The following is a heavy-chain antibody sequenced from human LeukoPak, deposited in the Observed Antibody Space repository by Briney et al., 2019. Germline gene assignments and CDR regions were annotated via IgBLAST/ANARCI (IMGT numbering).Heavy chain of an antibody. CDR2: TNAGNGNT. D-gene: IGHD6-13*01. CDR3: AREGIAAGAFMYYYYMDV. CDR1: GYTFTSYA. V-gene: IGHV1-3*02. Sequence: ASVKVSCKASGYTFTSYAMHWVRQAPGQRLEWMGWTNAGNGNTKYSQEFQGRVTITRDTSASTAYMELSSLRSEDMAVYCCAREGIAAGAFMYYYYMDVWGKGTTVTVSS. J-gene: IGHJ6*03.